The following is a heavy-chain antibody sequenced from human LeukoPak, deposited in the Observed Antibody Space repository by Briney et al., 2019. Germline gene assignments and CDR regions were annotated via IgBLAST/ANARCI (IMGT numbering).Heavy chain of an antibody. D-gene: IGHD3-10*01. CDR1: GYTFTSYY. CDR3: ARDPLKNPSYRDYYYYYGMDV. J-gene: IGHJ6*02. CDR2: INPSGGST. V-gene: IGHV1-46*01. Sequence: ASVKVSCKASGYTFTSYYMHWVRQAPGQGLEWMGIINPSGGSTSYAQKFQGKVTMTRDTSTSTVYMELSSLRSEDTAVYYCARDPLKNPSYRDYYYYYGMDVWGQGTTVTVSS.